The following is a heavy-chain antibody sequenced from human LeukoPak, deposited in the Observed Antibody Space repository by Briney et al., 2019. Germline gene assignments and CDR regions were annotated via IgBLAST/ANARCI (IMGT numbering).Heavy chain of an antibody. D-gene: IGHD6-13*01. CDR3: ARRAAGVDY. J-gene: IGHJ4*02. CDR1: GYSFTNYW. Sequence: GESPQISCKGSGYSFTNYWIGWVRQMPGKGLEWMGIIYPGDSDTRYSPSFQGQVTISADKSINTAYLQWSSLKASDTAIYYCARRAAGVDYWGQGTLVTVSS. V-gene: IGHV5-51*01. CDR2: IYPGDSDT.